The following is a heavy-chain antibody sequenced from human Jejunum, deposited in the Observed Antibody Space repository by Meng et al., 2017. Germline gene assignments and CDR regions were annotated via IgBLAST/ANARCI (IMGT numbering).Heavy chain of an antibody. CDR2: ISSNGRST. Sequence: GESLKSSCAASGFTFSRYDMHWVRQAPGKGLVWVSRISSNGRSTNYADSVEGRFTISRDNAKNTLYLQMNSLRVEDTAMYYCVRDMSGESTDYFDSWGQGTVVTVSS. D-gene: IGHD1-26*01. CDR3: VRDMSGESTDYFDS. CDR1: GFTFSRYD. V-gene: IGHV3-74*01. J-gene: IGHJ4*02.